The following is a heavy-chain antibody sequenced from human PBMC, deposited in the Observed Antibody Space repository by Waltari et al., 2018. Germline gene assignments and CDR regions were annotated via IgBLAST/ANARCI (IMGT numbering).Heavy chain of an antibody. CDR1: GCTLTSYG. D-gene: IGHD3-10*01. Sequence: QVQLVQSGAEVKKPGASVKVSCKASGCTLTSYGISWVRQAPGQGLEWMGWISSYNGNTNYAQKLQGRVTMTTDTSTSTAYMELRILRSDDTAVYYCARASIFSITMVQGDLDYWGHGTLVTVSS. V-gene: IGHV1-18*01. J-gene: IGHJ4*01. CDR3: ARASIFSITMVQGDLDY. CDR2: ISSYNGNT.